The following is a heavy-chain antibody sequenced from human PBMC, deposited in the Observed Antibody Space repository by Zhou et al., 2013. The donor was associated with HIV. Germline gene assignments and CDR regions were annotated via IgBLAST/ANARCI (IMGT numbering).Heavy chain of an antibody. V-gene: IGHV1-2*02. J-gene: IGHJ5*02. CDR2: MNPNSGGT. D-gene: IGHD3-16*01. Sequence: QVQLVQSGAEVKKPGSSVKVSCKASGDTFTGYYLHWVRQAPGQGLEWMGWMNPNSGGTRYPQKFQGRISITRDMSIATAYLELSRLTSDDTAIYYCASARSLWDLTGPWGQGTLVTVSS. CDR3: ASARSLWDLTGP. CDR1: GDTFTGYY.